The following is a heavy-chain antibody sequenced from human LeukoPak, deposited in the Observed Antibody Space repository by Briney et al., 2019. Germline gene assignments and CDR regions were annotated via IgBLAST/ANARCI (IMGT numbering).Heavy chain of an antibody. CDR3: AKSAEGRYSSGFPGWYFDL. V-gene: IGHV3-7*03. CDR1: GFTFSTFW. CDR2: IKQDGSDK. J-gene: IGHJ2*01. Sequence: GGSLRLSCAASGFTFSTFWMSWVRQAPGKGLEWVANIKQDGSDKYYVDSVKGRFTISRDNAKKSLYLQMNSLRAEDTALYYCAKSAEGRYSSGFPGWYFDLWGRGTLVTVSS. D-gene: IGHD6-19*01.